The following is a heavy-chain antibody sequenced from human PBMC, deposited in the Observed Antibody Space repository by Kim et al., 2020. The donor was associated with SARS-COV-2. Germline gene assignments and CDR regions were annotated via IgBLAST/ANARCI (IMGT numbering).Heavy chain of an antibody. CDR2: IHDSGNT. CDR1: GGSISSDNW. D-gene: IGHD3-16*01. Sequence: SETLSLTCAVSGGSISSDNWWNWVRQPPGRGLEWIGEIHDSGNTNYNPSLKSRVTMSLDKSKNHFSLKLNYVTAADTAVYYCARVIMRKRRTWPSTERISWFDPWGQGSLVTVSS. CDR3: ARVIMRKRRTWPSTERISWFDP. J-gene: IGHJ5*02. V-gene: IGHV4-4*02.